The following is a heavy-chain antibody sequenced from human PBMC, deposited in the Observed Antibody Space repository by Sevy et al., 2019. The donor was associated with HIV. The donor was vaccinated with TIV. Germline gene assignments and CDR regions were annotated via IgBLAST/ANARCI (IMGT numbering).Heavy chain of an antibody. CDR2: IYYSGST. J-gene: IGHJ4*02. Sequence: SETLSLTCTVSGGSISSYYWSWIRQPPGKGLEWIGDIYYSGSTNYNPSLKSRVTISVDTSKNQFSLKLSSVTAADTAVYYCARGLYSGSYYYFDYWGQGTLVTVSS. CDR3: ARGLYSGSYYYFDY. CDR1: GGSISSYY. V-gene: IGHV4-59*01. D-gene: IGHD1-26*01.